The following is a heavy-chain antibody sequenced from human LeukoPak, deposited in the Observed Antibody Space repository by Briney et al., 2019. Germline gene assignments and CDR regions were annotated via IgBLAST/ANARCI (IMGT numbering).Heavy chain of an antibody. CDR1: GFTFSSYA. V-gene: IGHV3-30-3*01. CDR3: ARDPSTYSSSWYGDY. Sequence: GGSLGLSCAASGFTFSSYAMHWVRQAPGKGLEWVAVISYDGSNKYYADSVKGRFTISRDNSKNTLYLQMNSLRAEDTAVYYCARDPSTYSSSWYGDYWGQGTLVTVSS. D-gene: IGHD6-13*01. CDR2: ISYDGSNK. J-gene: IGHJ4*02.